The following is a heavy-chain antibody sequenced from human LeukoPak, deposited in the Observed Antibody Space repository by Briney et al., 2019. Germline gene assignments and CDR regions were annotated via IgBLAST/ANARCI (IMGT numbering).Heavy chain of an antibody. J-gene: IGHJ4*02. D-gene: IGHD2-21*02. CDR3: ARDRGDHVSLD. Sequence: SETLSLTCTVSGASIGSGGYYWSWIRQHPGKGLEWIGYIYYTGSAYYNPSLKSRVTISVDTSNNQFSLKLGSVTAADTAVYFCARDRGDHVSLDWGQGTLVTVSS. CDR1: GASIGSGGYY. V-gene: IGHV4-31*03. CDR2: IYYTGSA.